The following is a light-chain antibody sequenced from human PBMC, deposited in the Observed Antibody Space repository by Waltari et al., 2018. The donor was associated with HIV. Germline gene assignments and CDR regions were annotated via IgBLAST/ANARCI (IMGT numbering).Light chain of an antibody. CDR3: QQYNSYWT. CDR2: KAS. J-gene: IGKJ1*01. V-gene: IGKV1-5*03. Sequence: DIQMSQSPSTLSASVGDRVTITCRASQSIRSWLAWYQQKPGKAPKLLIYKASSLESGVPSRFSGSESGTEFTLTISSLQPDYFATYYCQQYNSYWTFGQGTKVEIK. CDR1: QSIRSW.